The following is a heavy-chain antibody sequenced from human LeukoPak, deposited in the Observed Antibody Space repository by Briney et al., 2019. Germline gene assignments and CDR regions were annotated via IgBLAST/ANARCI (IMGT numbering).Heavy chain of an antibody. CDR1: GYTFTGYY. Sequence: GASVKVSCKASGYTFTGYYMHWVRQAPGQGLEWMGWMNPNSGNTGYAQKFQGRVTITRNTSISTAYMELSSLRSGDTAVYYCARVGYDFWSGYHDAFDIWGQGTMVTVSS. V-gene: IGHV1-8*03. CDR3: ARVGYDFWSGYHDAFDI. J-gene: IGHJ3*02. D-gene: IGHD3-3*01. CDR2: MNPNSGNT.